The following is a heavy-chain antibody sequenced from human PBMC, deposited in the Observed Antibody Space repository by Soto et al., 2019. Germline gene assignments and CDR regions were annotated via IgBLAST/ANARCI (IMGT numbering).Heavy chain of an antibody. V-gene: IGHV1-69*02. Sequence: ASVKVSCKASGGTFSSYTISWVRQAPGQGLEWMGRIIPILGIANYAQKFQGRVTITADKSTSTAYMELSSLRSEDTAVYYCAGAIVGNYDFWSGYSHMDVWGQGTTVTVSS. CDR1: GGTFSSYT. CDR2: IIPILGIA. CDR3: AGAIVGNYDFWSGYSHMDV. J-gene: IGHJ6*02. D-gene: IGHD3-3*01.